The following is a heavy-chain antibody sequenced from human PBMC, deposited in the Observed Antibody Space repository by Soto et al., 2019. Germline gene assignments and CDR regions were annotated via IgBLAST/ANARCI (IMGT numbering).Heavy chain of an antibody. CDR2: IYYSGSP. J-gene: IGHJ4*02. Sequence: QVQLQESGPGLVKPSETLSLTCTVSGGSISSYYWSWIRQPPGKGLEWIGYIYYSGSPNYNPSLKSRVTISVDTSKNQFSLKLSSVTAADTAVYYCASSRSSGWYGYWGQGTLVTVSS. V-gene: IGHV4-59*01. D-gene: IGHD6-19*01. CDR1: GGSISSYY. CDR3: ASSRSSGWYGY.